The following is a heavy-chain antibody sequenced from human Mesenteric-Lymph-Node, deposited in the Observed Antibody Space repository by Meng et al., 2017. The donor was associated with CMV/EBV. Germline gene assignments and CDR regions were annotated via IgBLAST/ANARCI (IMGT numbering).Heavy chain of an antibody. V-gene: IGHV2-70D*14. J-gene: IGHJ4*02. D-gene: IGHD6-6*01. CDR2: IDWDDDK. Sequence: SGPTLVKPTQTLTLTCTFSGFSLTSGMRVSWIRQPPGKALEWLARIDWDDDKFYSTSLKTRLTISKDTSKNQVVLTMTNMDPVDTATYYCARYSSSDYFDYWGQGTLVTVS. CDR1: GFSLTSGMR. CDR3: ARYSSSDYFDY.